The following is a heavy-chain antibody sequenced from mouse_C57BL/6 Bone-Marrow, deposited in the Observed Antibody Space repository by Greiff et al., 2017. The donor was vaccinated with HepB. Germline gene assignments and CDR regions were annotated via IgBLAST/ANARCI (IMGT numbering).Heavy chain of an antibody. CDR2: INPNNGGT. V-gene: IGHV1-26*01. D-gene: IGHD2-3*01. CDR1: GYTFTDYY. CDR3: ARNRWPDGYWEDY. J-gene: IGHJ4*01. Sequence: VQLQQSGPELVKPGASVKISCKASGYTFTDYYMNWVKQSHGKSLEWIGDINPNNGGTSYNQKFKGKATLTVDKSSSTAYMELRSLTSEDSAVYYCARNRWPDGYWEDYWGQGTSVTVSS.